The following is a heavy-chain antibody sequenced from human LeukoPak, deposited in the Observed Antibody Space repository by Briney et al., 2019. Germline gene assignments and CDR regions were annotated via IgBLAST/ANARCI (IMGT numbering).Heavy chain of an antibody. CDR3: ARALWELPNHYFDY. V-gene: IGHV1-69*05. J-gene: IGHJ4*02. Sequence: SVKVSCKASGGTFSSYAISWVRQAPGQGLEWMGGIIPIFGTTTYAQKFQGRVTMTRDTSTSTVYMELSSLRSEDTAVYYCARALWELPNHYFDYWGQGTLVTVSS. CDR1: GGTFSSYA. CDR2: IIPIFGTT. D-gene: IGHD1-26*01.